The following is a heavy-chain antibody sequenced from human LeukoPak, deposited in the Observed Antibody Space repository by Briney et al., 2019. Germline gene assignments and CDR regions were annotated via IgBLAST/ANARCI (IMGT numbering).Heavy chain of an antibody. CDR3: AREGSGYSDYDPDY. J-gene: IGHJ4*02. Sequence: GGSLRLSCAASGFTFSRYVMTWVRQAPGKGLEWVAVICYDGSNKYYADSVKGRFTISRDNSKNTVYLQMNSLRAEDTAVYYWAREGSGYSDYDPDYGGQGTLVTVS. CDR2: ICYDGSNK. V-gene: IGHV3-33*07. D-gene: IGHD5-12*01. CDR1: GFTFSRYV.